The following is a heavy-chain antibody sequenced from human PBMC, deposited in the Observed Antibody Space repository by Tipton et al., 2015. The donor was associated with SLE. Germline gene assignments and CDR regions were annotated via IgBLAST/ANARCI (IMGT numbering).Heavy chain of an antibody. CDR1: GYTFTGYH. CDR3: ARHVGVGEY. CDR2: IDPNSGGT. J-gene: IGHJ4*02. D-gene: IGHD2-15*01. Sequence: QSGAEVKKPGASVKVSCKSSGYTFTGYHMHWVRQAPGQGLEWMGRIDPNSGGTKYAQKFEGRVIMTRDTSLSTAYLELTRLTSGDTAVYFCARHVGVGEYWGQGTRVTVSS. V-gene: IGHV1-2*06.